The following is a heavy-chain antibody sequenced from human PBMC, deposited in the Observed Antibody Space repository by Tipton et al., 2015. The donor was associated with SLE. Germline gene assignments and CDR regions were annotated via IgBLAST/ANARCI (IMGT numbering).Heavy chain of an antibody. J-gene: IGHJ3*02. D-gene: IGHD6-13*01. Sequence: SLRLSCAASGFSFSSYAMNWVRQAPGKGLEWVAFTYSDGRRTYYADSVKGRFTISRDNSKNTLYLQMNSLRAEDTAVYYCAKRSAAGAFDIWGQGTMVTVSS. CDR3: AKRSAAGAFDI. CDR2: TYSDGRRT. CDR1: GFSFSSYA. V-gene: IGHV3-23*03.